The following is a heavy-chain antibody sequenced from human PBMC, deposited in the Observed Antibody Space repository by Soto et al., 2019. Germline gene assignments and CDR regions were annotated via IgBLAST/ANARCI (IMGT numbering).Heavy chain of an antibody. D-gene: IGHD3-3*01. CDR3: AKPMAKGAPYDFWSGYWDYYGMDV. J-gene: IGHJ6*02. CDR2: ISYDGSNK. V-gene: IGHV3-30*18. CDR1: GFTFSSYG. Sequence: AGGSLRLSCAASGFTFSSYGMHWVRQAPGKGLEWVAVISYDGSNKYYADSVKGRFTISRDNSKNTLYLQMNSLRAEDTAVYYCAKPMAKGAPYDFWSGYWDYYGMDVWGQGTTVTVSS.